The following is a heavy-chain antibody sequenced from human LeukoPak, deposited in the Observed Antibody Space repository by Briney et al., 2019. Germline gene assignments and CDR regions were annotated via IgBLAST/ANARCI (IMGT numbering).Heavy chain of an antibody. CDR1: GFTFSSYS. CDR3: ASSGFTVTTDY. D-gene: IGHD4-11*01. V-gene: IGHV3-21*01. Sequence: GGSLRLSCAASGFTFSSYSMNWVRQAPGKGLEWVSSISSSSSYIYYADSVKGRFTISRDIAKNSLYLQMNSLRAEDTAVYYCASSGFTVTTDYWGQGTLVTVSS. CDR2: ISSSSSYI. J-gene: IGHJ4*02.